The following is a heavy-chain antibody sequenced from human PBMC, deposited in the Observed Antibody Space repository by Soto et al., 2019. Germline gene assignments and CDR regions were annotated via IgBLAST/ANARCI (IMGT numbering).Heavy chain of an antibody. Sequence: QVQLVQSGAEVKKPGSSVKVSCKASGGTFSSYAISWVRQAPGQGLEWMGEIIPSFGTANSAQKFQGRVTITADESTSTAYMELSSLRSEDTAVYYCARDRGPSSGYYPYWFDPWGQGTLVTVSS. CDR1: GGTFSSYA. CDR2: IIPSFGTA. D-gene: IGHD3-22*01. V-gene: IGHV1-69*12. J-gene: IGHJ5*02. CDR3: ARDRGPSSGYYPYWFDP.